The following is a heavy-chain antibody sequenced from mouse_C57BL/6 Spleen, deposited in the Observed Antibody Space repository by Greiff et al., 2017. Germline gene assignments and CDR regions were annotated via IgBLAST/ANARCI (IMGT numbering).Heavy chain of an antibody. V-gene: IGHV1-18*01. Sequence: VQLQQSGPELVKPGASVKIPCKASGYTFTDYNMDWVKQSHGKSLEWIGDINPNNGGTIYNQKFKGKATLTVDKSSSTAYMELRSLTSEDTAVYYCARRGDSNEYYFDYWGQGTTLTVSS. CDR3: ARRGDSNEYYFDY. CDR1: GYTFTDYN. CDR2: INPNNGGT. J-gene: IGHJ2*01. D-gene: IGHD2-5*01.